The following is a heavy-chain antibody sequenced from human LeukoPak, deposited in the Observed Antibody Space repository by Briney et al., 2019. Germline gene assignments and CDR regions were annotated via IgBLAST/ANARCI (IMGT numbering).Heavy chain of an antibody. CDR1: GGSISSHY. D-gene: IGHD3-22*01. Sequence: SEALSLTCTVSGGSISSHYWSWIRQSPERGLEWIGFIYYSGTTRYNPSLRGRVTMSVDTSKNRFSLKLTSVTAADTAVYYCARPLNNDNSGDPDTFDMWGQGTMVTVSS. CDR2: IYYSGTT. J-gene: IGHJ3*02. V-gene: IGHV4-59*11. CDR3: ARPLNNDNSGDPDTFDM.